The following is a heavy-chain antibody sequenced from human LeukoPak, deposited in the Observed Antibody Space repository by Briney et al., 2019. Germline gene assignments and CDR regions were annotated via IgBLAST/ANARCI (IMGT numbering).Heavy chain of an antibody. V-gene: IGHV1-69*04. Sequence: SVKVSCKASGGTFSSYAISWVRQAPGQGLEWMGRIIPILGIANYAQKFQGRVTITADKSTSTAYMELSSLRSEDTAVYYCARDSRQDYYDSSGYLWFAFDIWGQGTMVTVSS. CDR1: GGTFSSYA. CDR3: ARDSRQDYYDSSGYLWFAFDI. J-gene: IGHJ3*02. D-gene: IGHD3-22*01. CDR2: IIPILGIA.